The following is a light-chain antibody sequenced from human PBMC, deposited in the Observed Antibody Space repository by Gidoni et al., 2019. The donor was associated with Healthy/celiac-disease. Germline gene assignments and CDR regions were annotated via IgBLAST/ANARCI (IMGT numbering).Light chain of an antibody. J-gene: IGLJ2*01. V-gene: IGLV1-40*01. Sequence: QSVLTQPPSVSGAPGQRVTISRTGSSSNIGAGFDVHWYQHLPGTAPKLLIYGSINRPSGVPDRFSGSKSGTSASLAITGLQAEDEADYNCQSYDSSLSGVVFGGGTKLTVL. CDR1: SSNIGAGFD. CDR2: GSI. CDR3: QSYDSSLSGVV.